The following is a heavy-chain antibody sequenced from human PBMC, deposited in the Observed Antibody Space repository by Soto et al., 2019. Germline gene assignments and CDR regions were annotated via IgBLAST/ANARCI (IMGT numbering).Heavy chain of an antibody. Sequence: GGSLRLSCSASGFTFSSYAMHWVRQAPGKGLEYVSAISSNGGSTYYADSVKGRFTISRDNSKNTLYLQMSSLRAEDTAVYYCVKDLSVETGTTDYFDYWGQGTLVTVSS. V-gene: IGHV3-64D*08. CDR2: ISSNGGST. CDR1: GFTFSSYA. D-gene: IGHD1-7*01. CDR3: VKDLSVETGTTDYFDY. J-gene: IGHJ4*02.